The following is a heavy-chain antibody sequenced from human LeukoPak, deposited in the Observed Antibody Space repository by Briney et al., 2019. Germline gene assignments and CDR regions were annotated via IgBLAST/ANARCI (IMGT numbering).Heavy chain of an antibody. D-gene: IGHD3-9*01. Sequence: GGSLGLSCAASGFTFSDYYMSWIRQAPGKGLEWVSYISSSGSTIYYADSVKGRFTISRDNAKNSLYLQMNSLRAEDTAVYYCAREYYDILTVYYYYYMDVWGKGTTVTVSS. CDR2: ISSSGSTI. CDR3: AREYYDILTVYYYYYMDV. J-gene: IGHJ6*03. V-gene: IGHV3-11*04. CDR1: GFTFSDYY.